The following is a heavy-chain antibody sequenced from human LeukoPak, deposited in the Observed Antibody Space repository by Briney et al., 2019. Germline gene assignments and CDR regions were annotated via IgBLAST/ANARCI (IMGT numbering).Heavy chain of an antibody. V-gene: IGHV3-7*01. CDR3: VRLRYTYGKNCDC. Sequence: PGRSLRLSCAASGFTFKGYWMSWVRQAPGKGLEWVANIQQDGSEKKYVDSVKGRFTISRDNAKNSLYLQMDSLRAEDTAVYYCVRLRYTYGKNCDCWGQGTLVTVSS. CDR2: IQQDGSEK. D-gene: IGHD5-18*01. J-gene: IGHJ4*02. CDR1: GFTFKGYW.